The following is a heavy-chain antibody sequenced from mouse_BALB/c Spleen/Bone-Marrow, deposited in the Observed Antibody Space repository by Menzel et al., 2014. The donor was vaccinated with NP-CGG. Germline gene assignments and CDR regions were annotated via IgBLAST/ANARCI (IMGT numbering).Heavy chain of an antibody. D-gene: IGHD2-2*01. CDR3: VSGDYGYDGFAY. Sequence: VMLVESGAELAKPGASVKMSCKASGYTFTSYWMHWVKQRPGQGLEWIGYINPSTGYTEYNQKFKDKATLTADKSSSTAYMQLSSLTSEDCAVCYCVSGDYGYDGFAYWGQGTLVTVSA. CDR1: GYTFTSYW. J-gene: IGHJ3*01. CDR2: INPSTGYT. V-gene: IGHV1-7*01.